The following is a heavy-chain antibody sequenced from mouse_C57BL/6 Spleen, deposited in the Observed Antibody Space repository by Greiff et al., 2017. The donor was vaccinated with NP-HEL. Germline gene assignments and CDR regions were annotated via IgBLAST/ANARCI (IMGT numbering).Heavy chain of an antibody. D-gene: IGHD2-13*01. Sequence: QVQLQQSGAELARPGASVKLSCKASGYTFTSYGISWVKQGTGQGLEWIGEIYPRSGNTYYNEKFKGKATLTADKSSSTAYMELRSLTSEDSAVYFCARLGDPYYFDYWGQGTTLTVSS. J-gene: IGHJ2*01. CDR1: GYTFTSYG. V-gene: IGHV1-81*01. CDR2: IYPRSGNT. CDR3: ARLGDPYYFDY.